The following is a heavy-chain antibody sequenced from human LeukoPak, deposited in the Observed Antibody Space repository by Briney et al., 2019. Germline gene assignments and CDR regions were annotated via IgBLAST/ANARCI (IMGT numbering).Heavy chain of an antibody. CDR1: GFTFSSYS. CDR2: ISSSSSTI. V-gene: IGHV3-48*01. D-gene: IGHD2-15*01. J-gene: IGHJ6*03. CDR3: TRGRDIVAYYYYMDV. Sequence: GGSLRLSCAASGFTFSSYSMNWVRQAPGKGLEWVSYISSSSSTIYYADSVKGRFTISRDNAKNSLYLQMNSLRAEDTAVYYCTRGRDIVAYYYYMDVWGKGTTVTVSS.